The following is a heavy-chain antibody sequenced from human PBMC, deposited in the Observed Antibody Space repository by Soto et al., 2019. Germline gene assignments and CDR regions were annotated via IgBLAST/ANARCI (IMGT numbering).Heavy chain of an antibody. Sequence: QLQLQESGPGLVKPSETLSLTCTVSGGSISSSSYYWGWIRQPPGKGLEWIGSIYYSGSTYYNPSLKWRVTMSVDTSKNRFSLKLSSVTAADTAVYYCASYTQAVAGYYYYYRDVWGKGTTVTVSS. J-gene: IGHJ6*03. CDR3: ASYTQAVAGYYYYYRDV. D-gene: IGHD6-19*01. V-gene: IGHV4-39*01. CDR2: IYYSGST. CDR1: GGSISSSSYY.